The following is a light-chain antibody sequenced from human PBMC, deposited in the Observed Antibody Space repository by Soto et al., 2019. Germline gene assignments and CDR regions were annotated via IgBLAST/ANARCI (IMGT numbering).Light chain of an antibody. CDR2: GAS. J-gene: IGKJ3*01. CDR1: QSVSSSY. CDR3: QQYGSSLFT. Sequence: EIVLTQSPGTLSLSPGERATLSCRASQSVSSSYLAWYQQKPGQAPRLLIYGASSRATAIPDRFSGSGSGTDFTLTITRLEPEDFAAYYCQQYGSSLFTFGPGTKVDIK. V-gene: IGKV3-20*01.